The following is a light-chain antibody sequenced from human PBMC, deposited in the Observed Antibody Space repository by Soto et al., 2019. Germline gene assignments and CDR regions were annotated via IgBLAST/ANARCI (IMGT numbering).Light chain of an antibody. Sequence: QSVLTQPRSVSGSPGQSVTISCSGTINDVGGYNSVSWFQHHPGSAPKLMVHSVTQRPSGVPDRFSGSKSGNTASLTISGLPAEDEADYYCCSYAGSYTSYVFGTGTKLTVL. CDR1: INDVGGYNS. CDR3: CSYAGSYTSYV. J-gene: IGLJ1*01. V-gene: IGLV2-11*01. CDR2: SVT.